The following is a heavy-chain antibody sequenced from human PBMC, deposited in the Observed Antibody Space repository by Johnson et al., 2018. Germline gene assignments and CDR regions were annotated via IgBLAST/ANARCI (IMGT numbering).Heavy chain of an antibody. Sequence: AQLVESGAEVKKPGETLKISCNGSGYSFTSYWIGWVRQMPGQGLEWRGIIYPGDSDTRYSPSFQGQVTLSADKSISTAYLQWSSLKASDTAMYYCARDRVSYCDAFDIWGQGTMVTVSS. CDR1: GYSFTSYW. CDR3: ARDRVSYCDAFDI. J-gene: IGHJ3*02. D-gene: IGHD2-8*02. CDR2: IYPGDSDT. V-gene: IGHV5-51*03.